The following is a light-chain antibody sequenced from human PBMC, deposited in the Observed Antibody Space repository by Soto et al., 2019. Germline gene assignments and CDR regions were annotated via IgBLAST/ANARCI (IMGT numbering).Light chain of an antibody. CDR2: DVS. V-gene: IGLV2-14*01. Sequence: QSALTQPASVPGSPGQSITISCTGTSSDVGGYNYVSWYQQHPGKAPKLMIYDVSNRPSGVSNRFSGSKSGNTASLTISGLQAEDEADYYCSSYTSSSTHWVFGGGTKLTVL. CDR1: SSDVGGYNY. CDR3: SSYTSSSTHWV. J-gene: IGLJ3*02.